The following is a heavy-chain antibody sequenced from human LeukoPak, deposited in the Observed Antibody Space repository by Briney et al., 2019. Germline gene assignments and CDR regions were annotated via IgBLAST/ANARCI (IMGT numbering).Heavy chain of an antibody. Sequence: GALRLSCATSGFTFSNYGVHWVRQAPGKGLEWVAFISYDGSNKYYVDSVKGRFTISRDNSKNTLYLQMNSLRAEDTAVYFCAKVGGVVIPGSYWGQGTLVTISS. J-gene: IGHJ4*02. D-gene: IGHD3-3*01. V-gene: IGHV3-30*18. CDR1: GFTFSNYG. CDR2: ISYDGSNK. CDR3: AKVGGVVIPGSY.